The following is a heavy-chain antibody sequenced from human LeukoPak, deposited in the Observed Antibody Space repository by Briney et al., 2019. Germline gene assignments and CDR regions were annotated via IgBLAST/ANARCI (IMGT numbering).Heavy chain of an antibody. Sequence: HSQTHSLTCAISGDNVSRFSAAWIWIRQSPSRGLEWLGWTYYKSKWYHDYAVAVKSRITISPETSKNQISLQLNSVTPEDTAVYYCARGDSYYQAMDVWGQGTTVTVSS. CDR1: GDNVSRFSAA. CDR3: ARGDSYYQAMDV. J-gene: IGHJ6*02. CDR2: TYYKSKWYH. V-gene: IGHV6-1*01.